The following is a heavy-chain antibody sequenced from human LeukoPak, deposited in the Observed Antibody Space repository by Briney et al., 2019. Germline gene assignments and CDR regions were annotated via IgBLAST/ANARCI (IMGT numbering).Heavy chain of an antibody. Sequence: GGSLRLSCAASGFTFSSYEMNWVRQAPGKGLEWVSYISSSSSTIYYADSVKGRFTISRDNAKNSLYLQMNSLRDEDTAAYYCARDRYTTPSVWFDPWGQGTLVTVSS. CDR1: GFTFSSYE. CDR3: ARDRYTTPSVWFDP. J-gene: IGHJ5*02. V-gene: IGHV3-48*02. D-gene: IGHD3-16*02. CDR2: ISSSSSTI.